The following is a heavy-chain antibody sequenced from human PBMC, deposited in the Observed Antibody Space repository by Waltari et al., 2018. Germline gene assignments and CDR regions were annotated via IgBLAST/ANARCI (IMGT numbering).Heavy chain of an antibody. Sequence: EVQLVESGGGLIQPGGSLRLSCEVSGFTVSNNYMTWVRQAPGKGLEWVSLFYSGGSTLYAESVKGRFTISRDNSKNTLYLQMNNLRAEDTAVYYCARKSDSGGPGDYWGQGTLVTVSS. J-gene: IGHJ4*02. V-gene: IGHV3-53*01. CDR2: FYSGGST. CDR1: GFTVSNNY. CDR3: ARKSDSGGPGDY. D-gene: IGHD2-15*01.